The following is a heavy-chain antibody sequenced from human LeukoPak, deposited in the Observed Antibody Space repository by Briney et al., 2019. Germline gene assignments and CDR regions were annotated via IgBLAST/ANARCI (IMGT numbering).Heavy chain of an antibody. J-gene: IGHJ4*02. Sequence: PGGSLRLSCAASGFIFSNYGMHWVRQTPGKGLEWVAFIRYDGSNKYYADSVKGRFTISRDNSKNTLYVQMNSLRAEDTAVYYCAREKIGADYYFDYWGQGTLVTVSS. D-gene: IGHD3/OR15-3a*01. CDR3: AREKIGADYYFDY. CDR2: IRYDGSNK. V-gene: IGHV3-30*02. CDR1: GFIFSNYG.